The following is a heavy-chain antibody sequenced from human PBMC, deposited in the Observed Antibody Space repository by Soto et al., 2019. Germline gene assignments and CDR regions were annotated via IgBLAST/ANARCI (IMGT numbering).Heavy chain of an antibody. J-gene: IGHJ6*02. CDR2: ISSSSSTI. V-gene: IGHV3-48*01. D-gene: IGHD5-18*01. CDR3: ARSPQLGIRAYYYYGMDV. CDR1: GFTFSSYS. Sequence: EVQLVESGGGLVQPGGSLRLSCAASGFTFSSYSMNWVRQAPGKGLEWVSYISSSSSTIYYADSVKGRFTISRDNAKNSLYLQMNSLRAEDTAVYYCARSPQLGIRAYYYYGMDVWGQGTTVTVSS.